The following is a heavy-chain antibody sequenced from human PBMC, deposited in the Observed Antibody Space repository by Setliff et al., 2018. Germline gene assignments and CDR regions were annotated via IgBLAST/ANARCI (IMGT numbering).Heavy chain of an antibody. Sequence: SETLSLTCTVSGGSISSYYWSWIRQPAGKGLEWIGRIYTSGSTNYNPALKSRVTMSVDASKNQFSLKLSSVTAADTAVYYCARGQRYCSGGSCYYYMDVWGKGTTVTV. V-gene: IGHV4-4*07. CDR2: IYTSGST. CDR3: ARGQRYCSGGSCYYYMDV. J-gene: IGHJ6*03. CDR1: GGSISSYY. D-gene: IGHD2-15*01.